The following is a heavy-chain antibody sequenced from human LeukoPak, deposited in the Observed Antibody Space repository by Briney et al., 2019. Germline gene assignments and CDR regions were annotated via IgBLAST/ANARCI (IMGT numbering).Heavy chain of an antibody. CDR3: ARDASMVRGGDFDY. V-gene: IGHV1-2*04. CDR1: GYTFTGYY. Sequence: ASVKVSCKASGYTFTGYYMHWVRQAPGQGLEWMGWINPNSGGTNYAQKFQGWVTMTRDTSISTAYMELCRLRSDDTAVYYCARDASMVRGGDFDYWGQGTLVTVSS. D-gene: IGHD3-10*01. CDR2: INPNSGGT. J-gene: IGHJ4*02.